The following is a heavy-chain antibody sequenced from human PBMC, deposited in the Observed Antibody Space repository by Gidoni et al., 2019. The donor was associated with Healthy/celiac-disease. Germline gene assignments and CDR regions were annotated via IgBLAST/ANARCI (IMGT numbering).Heavy chain of an antibody. J-gene: IGHJ4*02. D-gene: IGHD3-10*01. CDR3: ARHYYSVWFGESDHDY. CDR2: IYYSGST. Sequence: QLQLQESGPGLVKPSETPSLTCTVSGGSISSSSYYWGWIRQPPGKGLEWIGSIYYSGSTYYNPSLKSRVTISVDTSKNQFSLKLSSVTAADTAVYYCARHYYSVWFGESDHDYWGQGTLVTVSS. CDR1: GGSISSSSYY. V-gene: IGHV4-39*01.